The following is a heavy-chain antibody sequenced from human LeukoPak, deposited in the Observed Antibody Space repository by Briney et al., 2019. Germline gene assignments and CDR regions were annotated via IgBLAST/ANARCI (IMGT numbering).Heavy chain of an antibody. Sequence: ASVKVSCKASGYTFTGYYMHWVRQAPGQGLEWMGRINPNSGGTNYAQKFQGRVTMTRDTSTSTAYMELRSLRSDDTAVYYCARIKRGHSGDFDYWGQGTLVTVSS. CDR3: ARIKRGHSGDFDY. V-gene: IGHV1-2*06. CDR1: GYTFTGYY. D-gene: IGHD6-19*01. CDR2: INPNSGGT. J-gene: IGHJ4*02.